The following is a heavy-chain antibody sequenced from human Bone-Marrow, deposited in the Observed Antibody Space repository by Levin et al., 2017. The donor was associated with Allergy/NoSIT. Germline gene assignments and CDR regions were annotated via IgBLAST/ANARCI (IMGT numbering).Heavy chain of an antibody. J-gene: IGHJ5*02. V-gene: IGHV5-51*01. CDR2: VFPGDFDT. D-gene: IGHD6-13*01. Sequence: ASVKVSCQTSGYTFTDYWIGWVRQMPGKGLEWMGMVFPGDFDTRYKPSFEGHVTIPADKSLSTAYLQWSSLKASDAAIYYCARRGSWYDLWGQGTLVAVSS. CDR1: GYTFTDYW. CDR3: ARRGSWYDL.